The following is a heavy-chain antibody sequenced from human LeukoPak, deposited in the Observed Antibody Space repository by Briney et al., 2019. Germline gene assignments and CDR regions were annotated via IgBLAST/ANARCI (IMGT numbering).Heavy chain of an antibody. J-gene: IGHJ3*02. CDR2: IYYSGNT. CDR1: GGSISGDH. V-gene: IGHV4-59*08. Sequence: SETLSLTCTVSGGSISGDHWNWIRQPPGKGLEWIGYIYYSGNTNYNPSLESRVTISVDTSKNQFSLKLSSVTAADTAVYYCARRNDFDIWGQGTMVTVSS. CDR3: ARRNDFDI.